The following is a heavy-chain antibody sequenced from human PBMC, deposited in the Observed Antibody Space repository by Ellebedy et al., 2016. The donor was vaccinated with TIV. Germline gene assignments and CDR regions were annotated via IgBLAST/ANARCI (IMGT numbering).Heavy chain of an antibody. D-gene: IGHD6-19*01. Sequence: PGGSLRLSCAASGFTFNSYAMHWVRQPPGKGLEWVAVISYDGNSYYYADSVKGRFTISSDNSMTTLYLQMNSMRAEDTSVYYCARDQNESSGWYGGAGYWGQGTLVTVSS. CDR1: GFTFNSYA. CDR3: ARDQNESSGWYGGAGY. J-gene: IGHJ4*02. CDR2: ISYDGNSY. V-gene: IGHV3-30*03.